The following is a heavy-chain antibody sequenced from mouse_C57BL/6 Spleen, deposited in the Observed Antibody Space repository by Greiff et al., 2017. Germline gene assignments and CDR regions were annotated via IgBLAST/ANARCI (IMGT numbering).Heavy chain of an antibody. CDR3: ATAGTRGYYFDY. J-gene: IGHJ2*01. CDR2: ISYDGSN. CDR1: GYSITSGYY. Sequence: EVQLQQSGPGLVKPSQSLSLTCSVTGYSITSGYYWNWIRQFPGNKLEWMGYISYDGSNNYNPSLKNRISITRDTSKNQFFLKLNSVTTEDTATYYCATAGTRGYYFDYWGQGTTLTVSS. D-gene: IGHD3-3*01. V-gene: IGHV3-6*01.